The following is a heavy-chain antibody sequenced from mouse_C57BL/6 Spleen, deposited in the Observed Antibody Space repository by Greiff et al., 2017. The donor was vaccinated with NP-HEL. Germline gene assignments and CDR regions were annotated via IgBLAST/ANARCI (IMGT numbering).Heavy chain of an antibody. CDR1: GYSITSGYY. CDR2: ISYDGSN. V-gene: IGHV3-6*01. D-gene: IGHD4-1*01. J-gene: IGHJ3*01. Sequence: VQLKESGPGLVKPSQSLSLTCSVTGYSITSGYYWNWIRQFPGNKLEWMGYISYDGSNNYNPSLKNRISITRDTSKNQFFLKLNSVTTEDTATYYCARDGDWDRFAYWGQGTLVTVSA. CDR3: ARDGDWDRFAY.